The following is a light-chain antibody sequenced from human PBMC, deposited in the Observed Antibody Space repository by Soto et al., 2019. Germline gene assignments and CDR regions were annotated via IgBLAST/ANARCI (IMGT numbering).Light chain of an antibody. J-gene: IGLJ1*01. CDR3: SSYTSSSTPYV. CDR1: DSDVGGYEY. CDR2: EVS. Sequence: QSALTQPASVSGSPGQSIIISCTGTDSDVGGYEYVSWYQQHPGKVPKLMIYEVSNRPSGVSNRFSGSKSGNTASLTISGLQAEDEADYYCSSYTSSSTPYVFGTGTKVTVL. V-gene: IGLV2-14*01.